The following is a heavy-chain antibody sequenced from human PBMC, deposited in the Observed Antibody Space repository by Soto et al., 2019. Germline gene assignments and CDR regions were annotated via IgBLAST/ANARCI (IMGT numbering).Heavy chain of an antibody. Sequence: EVQLLESGGDLVQPGGSLRLSCAASGFSFSDYSMNWVRQAPGKGLEWVSFIDLSGSMTHYRESVKGRFTIFKDKSRNSVYLQMNSLTVEDAAVYYCTKGRVPDGIYSFDYWGQGALVTGSS. J-gene: IGHJ4*02. CDR3: TKGRVPDGIYSFDY. CDR1: GFSFSDYS. V-gene: IGHV3-23*05. D-gene: IGHD1-20*01. CDR2: IDLSGSMT.